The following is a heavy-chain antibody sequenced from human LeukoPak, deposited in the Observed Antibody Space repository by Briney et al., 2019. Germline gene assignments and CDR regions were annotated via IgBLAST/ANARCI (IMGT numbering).Heavy chain of an antibody. D-gene: IGHD4-23*01. J-gene: IGHJ4*02. V-gene: IGHV3-48*02. CDR3: ARETVGLDY. CDR2: ISDGSSTI. CDR1: GFTFSNYN. Sequence: EGSLRLSCAASGFTFSNYNLNWVRQAPGKGLEWVSYISDGSSTIYYADSVRGRFTISRDNAKNSLYLQINSLRDEDTAVYYCARETVGLDYWGQGTLVTVSS.